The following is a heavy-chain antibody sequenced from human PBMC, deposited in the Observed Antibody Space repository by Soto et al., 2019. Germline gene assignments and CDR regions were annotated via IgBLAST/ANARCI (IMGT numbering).Heavy chain of an antibody. D-gene: IGHD1-26*01. V-gene: IGHV1-2*02. Sequence: AASVKVSCKASGYTFTGYYMHWVRQAPGQGLEWMGWINPNSGGTNYAQKFQGRVTMTRDTSISTAYMELSRLRSDDTAVYYCARDRGGSYYWDYYYYGMDVWGQGTTVTVSS. J-gene: IGHJ6*02. CDR1: GYTFTGYY. CDR3: ARDRGGSYYWDYYYYGMDV. CDR2: INPNSGGT.